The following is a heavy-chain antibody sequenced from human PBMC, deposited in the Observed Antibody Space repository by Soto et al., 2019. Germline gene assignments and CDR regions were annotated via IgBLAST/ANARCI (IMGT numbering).Heavy chain of an antibody. CDR1: GGTFSSYA. V-gene: IGHV1-69*13. J-gene: IGHJ5*02. CDR2: IIPIFGTA. D-gene: IGHD3-3*01. CDR3: ARDSEVWSGKTNWFDP. Sequence: SVKVSCKASGGTFSSYAISWVRQAPGQGLEWMGGIIPIFGTANYAQKFQGRVTITADEPTSTAYMELSSLRSEDTAVYYCARDSEVWSGKTNWFDPWGQGTLVTVSS.